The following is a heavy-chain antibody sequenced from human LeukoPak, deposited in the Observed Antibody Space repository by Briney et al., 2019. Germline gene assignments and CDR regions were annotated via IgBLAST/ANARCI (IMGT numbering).Heavy chain of an antibody. CDR3: AVEYSSSSSVHPLDY. J-gene: IGHJ4*02. CDR1: GFTFSSYA. Sequence: GGSLRLSCAASGFTFSSYAMHWVRQAPGKGLEWVAVISYDGSNKYYADSVKGRFTISRDNSKNTLYLQMNSLRAEDTAVYYCAVEYSSSSSVHPLDYWGQGTLVTVSS. D-gene: IGHD6-6*01. CDR2: ISYDGSNK. V-gene: IGHV3-30-3*01.